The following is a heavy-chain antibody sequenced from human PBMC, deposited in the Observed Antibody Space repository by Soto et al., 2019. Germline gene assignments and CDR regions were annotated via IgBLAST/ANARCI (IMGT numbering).Heavy chain of an antibody. V-gene: IGHV1-18*01. CDR2: ISAYNGNT. CDR3: ARVYRITMVRGELSEY. CDR1: GYTFTSYG. Sequence: QVQLVQSGAEVKKPGASVKVSCKASGYTFTSYGISWVRQAPGQGLEWMGWISAYNGNTNYAQKLQGRVTMTTDTSTSTAHMELRSLRSDDTAVYYCARVYRITMVRGELSEYWGQGTRVTVSS. J-gene: IGHJ4*02. D-gene: IGHD3-10*01.